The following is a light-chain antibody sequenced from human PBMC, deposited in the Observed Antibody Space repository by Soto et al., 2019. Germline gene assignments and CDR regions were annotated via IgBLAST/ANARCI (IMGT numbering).Light chain of an antibody. CDR1: QSINNN. V-gene: IGKV3-15*01. CDR3: QQYNNRPPDT. CDR2: GAS. Sequence: EIVMTQSPATLSVSPGERATLSCRASQSINNNLAWYQQKPGQAPRLLVYGASTRAAGIPARFSGSGSGTEFSLTISSLQSEDFAVYYCQQYNNRPPDTFGQGTKLESK. J-gene: IGKJ2*01.